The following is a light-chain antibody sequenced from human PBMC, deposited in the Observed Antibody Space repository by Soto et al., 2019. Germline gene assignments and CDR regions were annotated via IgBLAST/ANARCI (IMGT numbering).Light chain of an antibody. CDR3: QQYDTYSGT. V-gene: IGKV1-5*03. CDR2: KTS. CDR1: QFINSW. J-gene: IGKJ3*01. Sequence: QMTQSPSTLSASVGDRVTITCRASQFINSWLAWYQQKPGKAPKILIYKTSTLQSGVPSRFSGSGSGTEFTLTISSLQPDDFATYYCQQYDTYSGTFGPGTKVDI.